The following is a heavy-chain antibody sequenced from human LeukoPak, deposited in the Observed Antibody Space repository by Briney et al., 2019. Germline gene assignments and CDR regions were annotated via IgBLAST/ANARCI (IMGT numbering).Heavy chain of an antibody. V-gene: IGHV3-66*01. CDR1: GFTVSNNY. CDR3: AREDYGDIDY. D-gene: IGHD4-17*01. J-gene: IGHJ4*02. Sequence: GGSLRLSCIVSGFTVSNNYMSWVRQAPGKGLEWVSVIYTAGETYHADSVKGRFTISRDNAKNSLYLQMNSLRAEDTAVYYCAREDYGDIDYWGQGTLVTVSS. CDR2: IYTAGET.